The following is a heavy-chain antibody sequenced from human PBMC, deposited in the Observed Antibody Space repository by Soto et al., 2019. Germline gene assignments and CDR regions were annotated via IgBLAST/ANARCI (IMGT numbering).Heavy chain of an antibody. CDR3: ATGIADYYYMDV. CDR1: GGSISSSDYY. V-gene: IGHV4-39*01. J-gene: IGHJ6*03. D-gene: IGHD6-13*01. Sequence: SETLSLTCTVSGGSISSSDYYWDWIRQPPGKGLEWIGSIYYSGSTYYNPSLKSRVTMSVDTSKNQLSLNLTSGTAEDTAVYYCATGIADYYYMDVWGKGTTVTVSS. CDR2: IYYSGST.